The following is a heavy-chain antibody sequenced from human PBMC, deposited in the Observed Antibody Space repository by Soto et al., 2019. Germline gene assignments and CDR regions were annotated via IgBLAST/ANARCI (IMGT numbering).Heavy chain of an antibody. CDR2: ISYDGSNK. CDR3: ARDREVYSTPRWFDP. Sequence: QVQLVESGGGVVQPGRSLRLSCAASGFTFSSYAMHWVRQAPGKGLEWVAVISYDGSNKYYADAVKGRFTISRDNSNNTLYLQMNSLRAEDTAVYYGARDREVYSTPRWFDPWGQGTLVTVSS. CDR1: GFTFSSYA. D-gene: IGHD4-4*01. V-gene: IGHV3-30-3*01. J-gene: IGHJ5*02.